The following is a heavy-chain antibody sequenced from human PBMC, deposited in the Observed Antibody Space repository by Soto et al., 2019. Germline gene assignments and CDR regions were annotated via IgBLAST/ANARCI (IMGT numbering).Heavy chain of an antibody. CDR2: ISAYNGNT. J-gene: IGHJ4*02. CDR3: AGAEVSGGDLVYYFDY. Sequence: QVQLVQSGAEVKKPGASVKVSCKASGYTFTSYGISWVRQAPGQGLEWMGWISAYNGNTNYAQKLQGRVTMTTDTRTTXAYMELRSLRSDDTAVYYCAGAEVSGGDLVYYFDYWGQGTLVTVSS. CDR1: GYTFTSYG. D-gene: IGHD4-17*01. V-gene: IGHV1-18*01.